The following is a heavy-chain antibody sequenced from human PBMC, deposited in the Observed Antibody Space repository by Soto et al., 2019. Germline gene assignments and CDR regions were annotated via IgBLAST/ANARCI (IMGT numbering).Heavy chain of an antibody. J-gene: IGHJ1*01. CDR3: ARASRGDYYDSSGYLFQH. D-gene: IGHD3-22*01. Sequence: ASVKGSCKASGYTFTVYYMHWVRQAPGQGLEWMGWINPNSGGTNYAQKFQGWVTMTRDTSISTAYMELSRLRSDDTAVYYCARASRGDYYDSSGYLFQHWGQGTLVTVSS. CDR2: INPNSGGT. V-gene: IGHV1-2*04. CDR1: GYTFTVYY.